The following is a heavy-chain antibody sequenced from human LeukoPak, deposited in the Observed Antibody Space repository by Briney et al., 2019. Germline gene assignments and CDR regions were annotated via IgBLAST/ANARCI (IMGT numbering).Heavy chain of an antibody. Sequence: PGGSLRLSCAASGFPFNIYGMSWVRQAPGKGLEWVSSVGGGNDIHYADSVKGRFTGSRDDAKSTVYLQMNSLRVEDTAIYFCTKEYDYSGYLGQGRGYFDYWGQGTLVTVSS. D-gene: IGHD3-22*01. J-gene: IGHJ4*02. CDR3: TKEYDYSGYLGQGRGYFDY. CDR2: VGGGNDI. CDR1: GFPFNIYG. V-gene: IGHV3-23*01.